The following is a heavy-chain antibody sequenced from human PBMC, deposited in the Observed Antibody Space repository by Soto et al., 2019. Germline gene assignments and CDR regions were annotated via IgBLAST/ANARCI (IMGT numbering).Heavy chain of an antibody. CDR3: ARAVLRYFAPLGWFDP. D-gene: IGHD3-9*01. V-gene: IGHV1-18*01. J-gene: IGHJ5*02. CDR2: ISAYNGNT. CDR1: GYTFTSYG. Sequence: QVQLVQSGAEVKKPGASVEVSCKASGYTFTSYGISWVRQAPGQGLEWMGWISAYNGNTNYAQKLQGRVTMTTDTSTSTAYMELRSLRSDDTAVYYCARAVLRYFAPLGWFDPWGQGTLVTVSS.